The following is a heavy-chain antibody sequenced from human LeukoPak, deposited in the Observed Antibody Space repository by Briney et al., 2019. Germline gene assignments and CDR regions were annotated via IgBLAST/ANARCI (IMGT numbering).Heavy chain of an antibody. J-gene: IGHJ6*03. CDR2: IYPGDSDT. D-gene: IGHD5-24*01. CDR1: GYSFTSYW. V-gene: IGHV5-51*01. CDR3: ARQRSPVEYYYYYMDV. Sequence: GESLKISCKGSGYSFTSYWIGWVRQMPGKGLERMGIIYPGDSDTRYSPSFQGQVTISAAKSISTAYLQWSSLRASDTAMYYCARQRSPVEYYYYYMDVWGKGTTVTVSS.